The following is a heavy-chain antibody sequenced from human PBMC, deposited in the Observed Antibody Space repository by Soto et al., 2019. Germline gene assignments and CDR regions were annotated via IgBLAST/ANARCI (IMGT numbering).Heavy chain of an antibody. CDR1: GFTFSSYS. V-gene: IGHV3-48*01. Sequence: GGSLRLSCAASGFTFSSYSMNWVRQAPGKGLEWVSYISSSSSTIYYADSVKGRFTISRDNAKNSLYLQMNSLRAEDTAVYYCAGEGYCSSTSCSQTHQTDYYYYYYMDVWGKGTTVTVSS. CDR3: AGEGYCSSTSCSQTHQTDYYYYYYMDV. CDR2: ISSSSSTI. J-gene: IGHJ6*03. D-gene: IGHD2-2*01.